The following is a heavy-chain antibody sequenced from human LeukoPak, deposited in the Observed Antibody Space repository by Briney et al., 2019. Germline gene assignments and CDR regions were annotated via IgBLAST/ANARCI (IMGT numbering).Heavy chain of an antibody. CDR2: IDPSDSYT. CDR1: GYSFTNYW. D-gene: IGHD3-3*01. Sequence: GESLKISCKGSGYSFTNYWINWVRQMPGKGLEWMGRIDPSDSYTNYSPSFRGHVTISVDKSINTVYVQWSSLKASDTAMYYCARQSDLLRFDPWGQGTLVTVSS. V-gene: IGHV5-10-1*01. CDR3: ARQSDLLRFDP. J-gene: IGHJ5*02.